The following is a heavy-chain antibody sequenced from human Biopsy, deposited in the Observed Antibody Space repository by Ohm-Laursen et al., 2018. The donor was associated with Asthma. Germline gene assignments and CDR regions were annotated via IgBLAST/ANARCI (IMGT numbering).Heavy chain of an antibody. CDR2: IYYSGST. D-gene: IGHD4-17*01. J-gene: IGHJ4*02. V-gene: IGHV4-30-4*08. Sequence: SETLSLTCTVSGGSINIGDYYWSWIRQHPVTGLEWIGYIYYSGSTYYNPSLKSRLTISVDTSKNQFSLKLSSVTAADTAVYYCASKPDYGDSTFNYWGQGTLVTVSS. CDR3: ASKPDYGDSTFNY. CDR1: GGSINIGDYY.